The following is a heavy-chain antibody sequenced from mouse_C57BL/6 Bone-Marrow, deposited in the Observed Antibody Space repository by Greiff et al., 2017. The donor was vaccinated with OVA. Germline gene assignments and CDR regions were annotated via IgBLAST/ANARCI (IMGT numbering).Heavy chain of an antibody. CDR3: ARHYYFDY. Sequence: EVKLVESGGDLVKPGGSLKLSCAASGFTFSSYGMSWVRQTPDKRLEWVATISSGGSYTYYPDSVKGRFTISRDNAKNTLYLHMSSLKSEDTAMYYCARHYYFDYWGQGTTLTVSS. J-gene: IGHJ2*01. CDR1: GFTFSSYG. V-gene: IGHV5-6*01. CDR2: ISSGGSYT.